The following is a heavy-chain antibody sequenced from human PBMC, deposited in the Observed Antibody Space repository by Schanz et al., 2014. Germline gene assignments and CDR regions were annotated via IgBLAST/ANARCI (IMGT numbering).Heavy chain of an antibody. D-gene: IGHD2-15*01. CDR1: GFSFSGYG. CDR2: ISSGSSTI. V-gene: IGHV3-48*01. Sequence: VYLVQSGGGVVQPGRSLRLSCAASGFSFSGYGMHWLRQAPGKGLEWISYISSGSSTIHYADSVKGRFTISSDNSKNTVFLQMNSLRAEDTGVYYCAGAAYCRGAGCALYYALDVWGQGTTVTVSS. CDR3: AGAAYCRGAGCALYYALDV. J-gene: IGHJ6*02.